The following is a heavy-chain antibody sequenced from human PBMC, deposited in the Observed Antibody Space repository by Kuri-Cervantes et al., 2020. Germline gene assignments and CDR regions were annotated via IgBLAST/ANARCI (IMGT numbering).Heavy chain of an antibody. CDR2: INHSGST. V-gene: IGHV4-34*01. D-gene: IGHD3-22*01. J-gene: IGHJ4*02. CDR1: GGSFSGYY. CDR3: ARGVETMIDY. Sequence: SETLSLTCAVYGGSFSGYYWSWIRQPPGKGLEWIGEINHSGSTNYNPSLKSRVTISVDTSKNQFSLNLSFVTASDTAVYYCARGVETMIDYWGQGTLVTVSS.